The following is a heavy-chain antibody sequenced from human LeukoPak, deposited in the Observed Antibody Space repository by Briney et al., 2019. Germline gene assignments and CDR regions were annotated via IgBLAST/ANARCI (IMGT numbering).Heavy chain of an antibody. CDR3: SKWGDYDVLTGYYDSDF. CDR2: IVGSGGST. J-gene: IGHJ4*02. Sequence: GASLRLSCAASGFTFSNYAMSWVRQAPGKGLEWVSAIVGSGGSTYYADSVKGRFSISRDNSKNTLFLQMNSLRVKDTALYYCSKWGDYDVLTGYYDSDFWGQGTLVTVSS. D-gene: IGHD3-9*01. CDR1: GFTFSNYA. V-gene: IGHV3-23*01.